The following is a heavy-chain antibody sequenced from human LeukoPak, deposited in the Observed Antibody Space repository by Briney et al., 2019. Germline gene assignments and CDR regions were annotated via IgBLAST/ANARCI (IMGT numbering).Heavy chain of an antibody. J-gene: IGHJ4*02. V-gene: IGHV3-48*03. CDR3: ARDPLPYGSGSYLDY. Sequence: GGSLRLSCAASGFTFSSYEMNWVRQAPGKGLAWVSYISGGGETVFYADSVKGRFTISRDNAKNSLYLQMNSLRAEDTAVYYCARDPLPYGSGSYLDYWGQGTLVTVSS. D-gene: IGHD3-10*01. CDR2: ISGGGETV. CDR1: GFTFSSYE.